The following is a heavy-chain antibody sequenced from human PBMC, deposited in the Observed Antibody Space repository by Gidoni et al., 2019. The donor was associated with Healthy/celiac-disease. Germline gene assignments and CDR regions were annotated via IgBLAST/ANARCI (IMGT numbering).Heavy chain of an antibody. CDR1: GGTFSSYA. Sequence: QVQLVQSGAEVKKPGSSVKVSCKASGGTFSSYAISWVRQAPGQGLEWMGGIIPIFGTANYAQKFQGRVTITADESTSTAYMELNSLRSEDTAVYYCARASRIAARRAYYGMDVWGQGTTVTVSS. CDR2: IIPIFGTA. J-gene: IGHJ6*02. CDR3: ARASRIAARRAYYGMDV. D-gene: IGHD6-6*01. V-gene: IGHV1-69*01.